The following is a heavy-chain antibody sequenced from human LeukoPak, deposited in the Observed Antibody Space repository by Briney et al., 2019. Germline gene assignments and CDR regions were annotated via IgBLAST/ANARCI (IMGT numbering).Heavy chain of an antibody. D-gene: IGHD3-9*01. J-gene: IGHJ4*02. V-gene: IGHV3-30*02. CDR1: GFTVSSNC. Sequence: GGSLRLSCAASGFTVSSNCMTWVRQAPGKGLEWVAFIRYDGSNKYYADSVKGRFTISRDNSKNTLYLQMNSLRAEDTAVYYCAKGSLRYFDWSYFDYWGQGTLVTVSS. CDR3: AKGSLRYFDWSYFDY. CDR2: IRYDGSNK.